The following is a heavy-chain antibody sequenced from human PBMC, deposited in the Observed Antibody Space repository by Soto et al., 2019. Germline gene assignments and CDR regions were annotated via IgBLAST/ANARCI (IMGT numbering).Heavy chain of an antibody. CDR3: ARDGSSSWYSHYYYYGMDV. J-gene: IGHJ6*02. Sequence: PGGSLRLSCAASGFTFSSYGMHWVRQAPGKGLEWVAVIWYDGSNKYYADSVKGRFTISRDNSKNTLYLQMNSLRAEDTAVYYCARDGSSSWYSHYYYYGMDVWGQGTTVTVS. CDR2: IWYDGSNK. V-gene: IGHV3-33*01. CDR1: GFTFSSYG. D-gene: IGHD6-13*01.